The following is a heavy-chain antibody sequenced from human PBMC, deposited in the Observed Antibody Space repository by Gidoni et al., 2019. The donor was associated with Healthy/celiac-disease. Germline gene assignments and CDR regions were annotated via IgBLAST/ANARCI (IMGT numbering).Heavy chain of an antibody. CDR1: GFTFSSYG. CDR3: ARVRYDSSAGFLNDY. D-gene: IGHD3-22*01. Sequence: QVQLVEPGGGVVQPGRSLRLSCAASGFTFSSYGMHWVRQATGKGLEWVAVIWYDGSNKYYADSVKGRFTISRDNSKNTLYLQMNSLRAEDTAVYYCARVRYDSSAGFLNDYWGQGTLVTVSS. V-gene: IGHV3-33*01. CDR2: IWYDGSNK. J-gene: IGHJ4*02.